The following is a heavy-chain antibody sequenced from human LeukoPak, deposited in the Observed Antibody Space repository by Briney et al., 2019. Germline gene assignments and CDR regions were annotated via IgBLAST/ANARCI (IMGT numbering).Heavy chain of an antibody. Sequence: ASVKVSCKASGYIFTGYYVHWVRQAPGQGLEWMGWINPNSGGTNYAQKFQGRVTMTRDTSISTAYMELSRLRSDDTAVYYCAREWELLKGIYYYYMDVWGKGTTVTVSS. CDR3: AREWELLKGIYYYYMDV. CDR2: INPNSGGT. V-gene: IGHV1-2*02. D-gene: IGHD1-26*01. J-gene: IGHJ6*03. CDR1: GYIFTGYY.